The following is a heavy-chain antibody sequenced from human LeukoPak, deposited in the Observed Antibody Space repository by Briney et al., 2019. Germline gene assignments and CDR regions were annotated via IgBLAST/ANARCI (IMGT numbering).Heavy chain of an antibody. V-gene: IGHV7-4-1*02. J-gene: IGHJ4*02. CDR2: VNTNTGNP. Sequence: ASVKVSCKPSGYTFTDYAINWVRQAPGQGLECMGWVNTNTGNPTYAQGFTGRFVLSSDSSVSTAYLQITSLKADDSAIYFCASCNDSSGYFAYWGQGTLVTVSS. D-gene: IGHD3-22*01. CDR3: ASCNDSSGYFAY. CDR1: GYTFTDYA.